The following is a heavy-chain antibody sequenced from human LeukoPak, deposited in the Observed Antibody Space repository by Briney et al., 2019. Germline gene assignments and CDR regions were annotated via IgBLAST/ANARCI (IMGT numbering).Heavy chain of an antibody. J-gene: IGHJ5*02. CDR2: INSDGSGT. CDR3: AALGDIVVVVAATVRWFDP. CDR1: GFTFSSYW. D-gene: IGHD2-15*01. V-gene: IGHV3-74*01. Sequence: GGSLRLSCAASGFTFSSYWMHWVRHAPGKGLVWVSRINSDGSGTSYADSVRGRFTISRDNAKNTLFLQMNSLTAEDTAVYYCAALGDIVVVVAATVRWFDPWGQGTLVTVSS.